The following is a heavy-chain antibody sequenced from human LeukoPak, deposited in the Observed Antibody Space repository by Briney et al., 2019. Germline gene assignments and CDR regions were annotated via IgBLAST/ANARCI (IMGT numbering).Heavy chain of an antibody. Sequence: SETLSHTCTVSGGSISSYYWSWIRQPAGKGLEWIGRIYTSGSTNYNPSLKSRVTMSVDTSKNQFSLKLSSVTAADTAVYYCARESVRYYDSSGYPDYWGQGTLVTVSS. CDR3: ARESVRYYDSSGYPDY. J-gene: IGHJ4*02. CDR2: IYTSGST. CDR1: GGSISSYY. V-gene: IGHV4-4*07. D-gene: IGHD3-22*01.